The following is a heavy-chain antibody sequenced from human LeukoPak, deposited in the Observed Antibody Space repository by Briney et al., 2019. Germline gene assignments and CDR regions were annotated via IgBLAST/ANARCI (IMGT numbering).Heavy chain of an antibody. D-gene: IGHD3-9*01. V-gene: IGHV7-4-1*02. CDR3: ARDYYHILTGSYTPLDY. CDR1: GYTFTSYA. CDR2: INTNTGNP. J-gene: IGHJ4*02. Sequence: ASVKASCKASGYTFTSYAMNWVRQAPGQGLEWMGWINTNTGNPTNAQGFTGRFVFSLDTSVSTAYLQISSLKAEDTAVYFCARDYYHILTGSYTPLDYWGQGTLVTVSS.